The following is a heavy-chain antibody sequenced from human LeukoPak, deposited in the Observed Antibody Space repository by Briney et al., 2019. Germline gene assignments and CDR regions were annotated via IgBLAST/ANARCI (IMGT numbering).Heavy chain of an antibody. V-gene: IGHV4-39*01. D-gene: IGHD2-8*01. CDR3: ARLLVYAIDFYY. CDR2: IYYSGST. J-gene: IGHJ4*02. CDR1: GGSISSSSYY. Sequence: SETLSLTCTVSGGSISSSSYYWGWIRQPPGKGLEWIGSIYYSGSTYYNPSLKSRVTISVDTSKNQFSLKLSSVTAADTAVYFCARLLVYAIDFYYWGQGTLVTVSS.